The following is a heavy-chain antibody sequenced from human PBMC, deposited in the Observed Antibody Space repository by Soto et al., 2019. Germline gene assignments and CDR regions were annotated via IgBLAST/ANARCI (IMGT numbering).Heavy chain of an antibody. V-gene: IGHV5-51*01. CDR2: IWPGDSDT. CDR3: ATRQGSGYFSP. J-gene: IGHJ4*03. CDR1: GYTFTDYW. Sequence: PGESLKISCKGSGYTFTDYWIGWVRQMPGKGLEWMGIIWPGDSDTRYSPSFQGQVTISVDKSISTAYLQWSSLKASDTAIYYCATRQGSGYFSPGSDGTLVPVYS.